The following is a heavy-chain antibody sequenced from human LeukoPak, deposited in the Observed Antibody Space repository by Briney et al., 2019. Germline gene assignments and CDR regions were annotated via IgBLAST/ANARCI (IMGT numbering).Heavy chain of an antibody. CDR3: ARQAASPDIAAADSDY. Sequence: GGSLRLSCAASGFTFSSYAMSWVRQAPGKGLEWVANIKQDGSEKYYVDSVKGRFTISRDNAKNSLYLQVNSLRAEDTAVYYCARQAASPDIAAADSDYWGQGTLVTVSS. CDR1: GFTFSSYA. D-gene: IGHD6-13*01. V-gene: IGHV3-7*01. J-gene: IGHJ4*02. CDR2: IKQDGSEK.